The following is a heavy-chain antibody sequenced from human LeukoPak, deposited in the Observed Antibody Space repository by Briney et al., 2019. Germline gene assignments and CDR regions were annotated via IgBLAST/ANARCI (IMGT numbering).Heavy chain of an antibody. CDR3: ARSRTAYYRYFDS. Sequence: SETLSLTCTVSGGSISSYYWSWIRQPPGKGLEWIGYIYYSGSTNYNPSLKSRVTISLDTSKNQFSLKLTSVTAADTAVYYCARSRTAYYRYFDSWGQGTLVTVSS. D-gene: IGHD3-22*01. J-gene: IGHJ4*02. CDR2: IYYSGST. V-gene: IGHV4-59*12. CDR1: GGSISSYY.